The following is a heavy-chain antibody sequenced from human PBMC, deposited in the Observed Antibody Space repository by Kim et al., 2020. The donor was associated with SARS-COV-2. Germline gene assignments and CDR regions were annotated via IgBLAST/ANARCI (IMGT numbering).Heavy chain of an antibody. CDR1: GFSVGYKH. V-gene: IGHV3-53*01. CDR2: LYSGGTT. J-gene: IGHJ6*01. CDR3: ARAVYPPDDYYDYHIDV. Sequence: GGSLRLSCGVSGFSVGYKHMSWVRQAPGKGLEWVSPLYSGGTTHYVDSVKGRFSISRDDSKNTLYLQMFSLRAEDTTVYYCARAVYPPDDYYDYHIDV.